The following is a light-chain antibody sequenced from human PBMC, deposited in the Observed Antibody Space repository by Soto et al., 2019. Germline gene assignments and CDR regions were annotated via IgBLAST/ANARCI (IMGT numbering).Light chain of an antibody. CDR3: QQYGSSPRT. CDR2: GAS. Sequence: EIVMTQSPASLSVSPGETATLSCRASQSISNSLAWYQQKPGQAPSLLIYGASTRATGIPARFSGSGSGTEFTLTISSLQSEDFAIYYCQQYGSSPRTFGQGTKLEIK. V-gene: IGKV3-15*01. CDR1: QSISNS. J-gene: IGKJ2*01.